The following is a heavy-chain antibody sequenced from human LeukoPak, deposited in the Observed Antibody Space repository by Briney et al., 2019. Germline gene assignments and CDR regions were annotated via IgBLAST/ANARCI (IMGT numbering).Heavy chain of an antibody. CDR1: GGSFSGYY. J-gene: IGHJ4*02. Sequence: PSETLSLTWAVYGGSFSGYYWSWIRQPPGKWLEWMGEINHSGSTNYNPSLKSRVTISVDTSKNQFYLKLSSVTDADTAVYYCARGGLDIVVVVAAKKFDYWGQGTLVTVSS. V-gene: IGHV4-34*01. D-gene: IGHD2-15*01. CDR2: INHSGST. CDR3: ARGGLDIVVVVAAKKFDY.